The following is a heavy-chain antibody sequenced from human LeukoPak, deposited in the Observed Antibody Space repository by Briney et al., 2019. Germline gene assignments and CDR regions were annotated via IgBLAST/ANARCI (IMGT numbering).Heavy chain of an antibody. D-gene: IGHD3-10*01. CDR3: AINRGVVI. CDR2: ISGSGST. J-gene: IGHJ3*02. CDR1: GFTFSSHA. Sequence: GGSLRLSCAASGFTFSSHAMSWVRQAPGKGLEWVSGISGSGSTSYADSVKGRFTISRDNSKNTLYLQMNGLRAEDTAVYYCAINRGVVIWGQGTMVTVSS. V-gene: IGHV3-23*01.